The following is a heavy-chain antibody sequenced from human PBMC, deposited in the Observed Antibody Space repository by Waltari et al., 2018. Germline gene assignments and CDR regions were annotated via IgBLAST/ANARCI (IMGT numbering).Heavy chain of an antibody. CDR2: ISSSTSTT. CDR1: GFTFSTYS. D-gene: IGHD5-18*01. CDR3: ARGRDGYSQDVFDI. J-gene: IGHJ3*02. V-gene: IGHV3-48*01. Sequence: EVQLVESGGVLVQPGGSLRLSCAASGFTFSTYSMNWVRQAPGKGLEWVSYISSSTSTTYYADSVKGRFTISRDNAKNSLYLQMNSLRAEDTAVYYCARGRDGYSQDVFDIWGQGTMVSVSS.